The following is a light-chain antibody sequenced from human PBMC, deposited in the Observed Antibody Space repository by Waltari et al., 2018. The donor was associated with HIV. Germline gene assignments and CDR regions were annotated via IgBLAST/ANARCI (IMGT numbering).Light chain of an antibody. CDR1: QTISNL. CDR3: QQFLTYPT. J-gene: IGKJ2*01. CDR2: EAS. V-gene: IGKV1-5*03. Sequence: DIQMTQSPSTLSASVGDRVTITCRAGQTISNLLAWYQQKPGKAPKLLIYEASTLDSGVPLRFSGSGSGTEFTLTISGLQPDDFATYYCQQFLTYPTFGQGT.